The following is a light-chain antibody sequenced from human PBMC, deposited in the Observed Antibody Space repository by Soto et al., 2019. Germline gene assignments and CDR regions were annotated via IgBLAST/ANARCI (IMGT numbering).Light chain of an antibody. Sequence: QSVLTQPASVSGSPGQSITISCTGTSSGVGGYNYVSWYQQHPGKAPKFMIYDVSNRPSGVSNRFSGSKSDNTASLTISGLQAEDEADYYCSSYTTSNTRQIVFGTGTKVTVL. V-gene: IGLV2-14*01. CDR3: SSYTTSNTRQIV. CDR2: DVS. J-gene: IGLJ1*01. CDR1: SSGVGGYNY.